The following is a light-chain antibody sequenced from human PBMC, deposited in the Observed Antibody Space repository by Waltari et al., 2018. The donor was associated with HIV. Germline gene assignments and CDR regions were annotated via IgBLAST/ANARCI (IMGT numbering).Light chain of an antibody. Sequence: QSALTQPASVSGSPGQSITFSCTGTSSDTGSYNLVSWYQQHPGKAPRLMMYEVTKRPSGVSYRLSGSKSGNTASLTISGLQAEDEADYYCCSFAGSTSWVFGGGTKLTVL. CDR3: CSFAGSTSWV. CDR1: SSDTGSYNL. V-gene: IGLV2-23*02. CDR2: EVT. J-gene: IGLJ3*02.